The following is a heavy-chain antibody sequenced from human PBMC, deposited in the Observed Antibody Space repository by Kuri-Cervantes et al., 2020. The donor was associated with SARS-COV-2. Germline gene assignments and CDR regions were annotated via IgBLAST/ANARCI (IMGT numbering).Heavy chain of an antibody. V-gene: IGHV3-21*01. CDR1: GFTFSSYS. CDR3: ARGWDHYYYYYMDV. D-gene: IGHD1-26*01. J-gene: IGHJ6*03. Sequence: GESLKISCAASGFTFSSYSMNWVRQAPGKGLEWVSSISSSSSYIYYADSVKGRFTISRDNAKNSLYLQMNSLRAEDTAVYYCARGWDHYYYYYMDVWGKGTTVTDSS. CDR2: ISSSSSYI.